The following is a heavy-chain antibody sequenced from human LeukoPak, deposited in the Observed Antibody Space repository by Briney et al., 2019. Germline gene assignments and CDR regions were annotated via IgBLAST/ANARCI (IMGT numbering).Heavy chain of an antibody. J-gene: IGHJ3*02. CDR3: AKDPATTDDAFDI. CDR2: ISGSGGST. D-gene: IGHD4-17*01. Sequence: GGSLRLSCAASGFTFSSYGMSWVRQAPGKALEWVSAISGSGGSTYYADSVKGRFTISRDNSKNTLYLQMNSLRAEDTAVYYCAKDPATTDDAFDIWGQGTMVTVSS. CDR1: GFTFSSYG. V-gene: IGHV3-23*01.